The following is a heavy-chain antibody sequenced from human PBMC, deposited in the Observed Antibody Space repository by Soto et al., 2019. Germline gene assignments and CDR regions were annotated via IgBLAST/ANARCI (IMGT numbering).Heavy chain of an antibody. CDR3: ARDLPYSGRYYWFDT. J-gene: IGHJ5*02. D-gene: IGHD1-26*01. CDR1: GGTFSSYA. V-gene: IGHV1-69*13. CDR2: IIPIFGTA. Sequence: AVKVSCKASGGTFSSYAISWVRQAPGQGLEWMGGIIPIFGTANYAQKFQGRVTITADESTSTAYMELSSLRSEDTAVYYCARDLPYSGRYYWFDTWVQGTLVTVYS.